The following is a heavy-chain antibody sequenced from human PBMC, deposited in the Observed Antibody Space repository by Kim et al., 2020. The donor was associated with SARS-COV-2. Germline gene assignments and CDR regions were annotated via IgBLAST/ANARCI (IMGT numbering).Heavy chain of an antibody. V-gene: IGHV4-39*01. Sequence: YNPSLKGRVTISVDTSKNRFSLKLSCVTAADTAVYYCARHRLRVGRLVDYWGQGTLVTVSS. J-gene: IGHJ4*02. D-gene: IGHD2-15*01. CDR3: ARHRLRVGRLVDY.